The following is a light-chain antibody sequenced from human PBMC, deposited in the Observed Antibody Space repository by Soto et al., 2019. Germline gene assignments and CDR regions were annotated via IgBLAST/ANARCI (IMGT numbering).Light chain of an antibody. CDR1: QDIRTS. CDR3: QHYQNLPPFT. Sequence: DIQMTQSPSSLSASVGDRVSITCQASQDIRTSLSWFQQKPGRAPKLLIYGASYLETGVPSRFRGSGSGTDFTFTISSLQPEDIATYYCQHYQNLPPFTFGPGTRVDVK. V-gene: IGKV1-33*01. CDR2: GAS. J-gene: IGKJ3*01.